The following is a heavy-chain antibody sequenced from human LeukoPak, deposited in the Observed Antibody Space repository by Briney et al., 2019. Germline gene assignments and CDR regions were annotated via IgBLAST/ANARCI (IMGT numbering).Heavy chain of an antibody. Sequence: PGRSLRLSCAASGFTFSSYGMHWVRQAPGKGLEWVAVISYDGSNKYYADSVKGRFTISRDNSKNTLYLQMNSLRAEDTAVYYCAKSGSSSWYADLDYWGQGTLVTVPS. CDR1: GFTFSSYG. CDR3: AKSGSSSWYADLDY. D-gene: IGHD6-13*01. V-gene: IGHV3-30*18. CDR2: ISYDGSNK. J-gene: IGHJ4*02.